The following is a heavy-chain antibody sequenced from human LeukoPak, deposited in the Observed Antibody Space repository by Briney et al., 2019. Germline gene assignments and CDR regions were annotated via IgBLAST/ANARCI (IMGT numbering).Heavy chain of an antibody. J-gene: IGHJ5*02. Sequence: GGSLRLSCAASGFTFSSYGMHWVRQAPGRGLEWVAFIHYDGTNEYYADSVKGRFTISRDNFKNTLSLQMNGLRVEDTALYYCVNSGFDPWGQGTLVTVSS. CDR3: VNSGFDP. CDR2: IHYDGTNE. D-gene: IGHD3-10*01. CDR1: GFTFSSYG. V-gene: IGHV3-30*02.